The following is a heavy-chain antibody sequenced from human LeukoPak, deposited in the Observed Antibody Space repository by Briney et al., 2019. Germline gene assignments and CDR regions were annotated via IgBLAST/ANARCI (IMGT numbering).Heavy chain of an antibody. D-gene: IGHD1-26*01. CDR2: MNPNSGNT. CDR3: AKVGATTGYYCYYMDV. V-gene: IGHV1-8*01. Sequence: ASVKVSCKASGYTFTSYDINWVRQATGQGLEWMGWMNPNSGNTGYAQKFQGRVTMTRNTSISTAYMELSSLRSEDTAVYYCAKVGATTGYYCYYMDVWGKGTTVTVSS. J-gene: IGHJ6*03. CDR1: GYTFTSYD.